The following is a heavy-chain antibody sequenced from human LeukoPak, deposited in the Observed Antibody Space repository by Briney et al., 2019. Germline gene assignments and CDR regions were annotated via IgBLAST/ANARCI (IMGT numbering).Heavy chain of an antibody. CDR2: ISSSSSYI. V-gene: IGHV3-21*01. J-gene: IGHJ4*02. Sequence: PGGSLRLSCAASGFTFSSYSMNWVHQAPGKGLEWVSSISSSSSYIYYADSVKGRFTISRDNAKNSLYLQMNSLRAEDTAVYYCARDSYSSSIGSDYWGQGTLVTVSS. D-gene: IGHD6-6*01. CDR3: ARDSYSSSIGSDY. CDR1: GFTFSSYS.